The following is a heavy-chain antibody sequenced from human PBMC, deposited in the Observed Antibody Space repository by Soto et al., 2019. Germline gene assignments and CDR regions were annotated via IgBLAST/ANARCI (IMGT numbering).Heavy chain of an antibody. Sequence: GASVKVSCKASGYTFTSYDINWVRQATGQGLEWMGLINPNGGSTGYAQKFQGRVTMTRDTSTSTVYMELSSLRSEDTAVYYCATLTVVAARPDFAFDIWGQGTMVTVSS. V-gene: IGHV1-8*01. CDR3: ATLTVVAARPDFAFDI. D-gene: IGHD6-6*01. J-gene: IGHJ3*02. CDR1: GYTFTSYD. CDR2: INPNGGST.